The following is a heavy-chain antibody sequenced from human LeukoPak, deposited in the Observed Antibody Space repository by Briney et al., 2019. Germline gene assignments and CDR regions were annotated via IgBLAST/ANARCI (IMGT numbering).Heavy chain of an antibody. CDR2: IYYSGST. J-gene: IGHJ4*02. D-gene: IGHD1/OR15-1a*01. CDR3: ARLVEHSAGGAVFDS. V-gene: IGHV4-59*01. Sequence: SEXLSLTCTVSGGSISSYYWSWIRQPPGKGLEWIGYIYYSGSTNYNPSLTSRGTISVDTSKNQFSLKLRSVTAADTAVYYCARLVEHSAGGAVFDSWGQGTLVTVSS. CDR1: GGSISSYY.